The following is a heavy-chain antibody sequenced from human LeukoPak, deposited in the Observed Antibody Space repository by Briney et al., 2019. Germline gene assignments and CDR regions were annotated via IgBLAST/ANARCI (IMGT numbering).Heavy chain of an antibody. Sequence: PGGSLRLSCTASGFTFSSYGMHWVRQAPGKGLEWVAFIRYDGSNKYYADSVRGRFTISRDNSKNTLYLQMNSLRAEDTAVYYCAKRPPYYGSGNYYTYFDYGGQGTLVTVSS. V-gene: IGHV3-30*02. CDR2: IRYDGSNK. J-gene: IGHJ4*02. CDR3: AKRPPYYGSGNYYTYFDY. CDR1: GFTFSSYG. D-gene: IGHD3-10*01.